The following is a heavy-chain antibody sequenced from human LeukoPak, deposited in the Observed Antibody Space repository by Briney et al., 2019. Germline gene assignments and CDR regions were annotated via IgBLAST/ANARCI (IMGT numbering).Heavy chain of an antibody. CDR2: ISRGRDDK. V-gene: IGHV3-11*05. Sequence: GGSLRLSCAGSGFTFSDYCMAWIRQTPGKGLQRVSYISRGRDDKAYADSVKGRFTISRDNGKNSLYLQMNSLTAEDTAVYYCAREFGISRPFDIWGQGTMVTVSS. CDR3: AREFGISRPFDI. D-gene: IGHD3-10*01. J-gene: IGHJ3*02. CDR1: GFTFSDYC.